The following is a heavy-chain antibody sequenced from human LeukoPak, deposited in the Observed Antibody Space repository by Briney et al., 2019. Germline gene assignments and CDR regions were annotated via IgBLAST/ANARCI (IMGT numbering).Heavy chain of an antibody. CDR2: IIPIFGTA. CDR3: ARTEAPFRFDP. Sequence: ASVKVSCKASGGTFSSYAISWVRQAPGQGLEWMGGIIPIFGTANYAQKFQGRVTITTDESTSTAYMELSSLRSEDMAVYYCARTEAPFRFDPWGQGTLVAVSS. D-gene: IGHD2/OR15-2a*01. V-gene: IGHV1-69*05. J-gene: IGHJ5*02. CDR1: GGTFSSYA.